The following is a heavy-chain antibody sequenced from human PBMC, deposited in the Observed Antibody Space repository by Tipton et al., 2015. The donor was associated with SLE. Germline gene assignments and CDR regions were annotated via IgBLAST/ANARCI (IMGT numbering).Heavy chain of an antibody. J-gene: IGHJ3*02. D-gene: IGHD1-26*01. V-gene: IGHV4-34*01. Sequence: TLSLTCTVNYGSFRGYSWSWIRQPPGKGLEWIGEINHSGSTDYNPSLKSRVTVSLDTSKTQFSLKVTCVTAADPATYYCALMQSLVDAFDIWGQGTMVTVYS. CDR2: INHSGST. CDR3: ALMQSLVDAFDI. CDR1: YGSFRGYS.